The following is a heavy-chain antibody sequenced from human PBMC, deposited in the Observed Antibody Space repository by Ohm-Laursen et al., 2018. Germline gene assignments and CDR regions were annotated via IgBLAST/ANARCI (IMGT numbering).Heavy chain of an antibody. V-gene: IGHV3-23*01. D-gene: IGHD1-26*01. Sequence: SLRLSCSASGFTFSSYDMTWVRQAPGKGLEWVSTISGNGGRTYYADSVKGRFTISRDNSKNTLYLQMNSLRAEDTAVYYCAPSGDSGSYFKWGQGTLVTVSS. CDR2: ISGNGGRT. CDR1: GFTFSSYD. CDR3: APSGDSGSYFK. J-gene: IGHJ4*02.